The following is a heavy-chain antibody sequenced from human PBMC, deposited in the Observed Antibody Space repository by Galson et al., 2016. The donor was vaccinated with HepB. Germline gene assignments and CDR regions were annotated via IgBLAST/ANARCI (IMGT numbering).Heavy chain of an antibody. CDR3: VKWRGGIGTNYYIDY. J-gene: IGHJ4*02. CDR1: GFTFSNYA. Sequence: SLRLSCAAAGFTFSNYAMSWVRQAPGKGLEWVSIIHNDQDVTYYADSVKGRFTISRDNYKNTLYLQMNSVRAEDTAVYYCVKWRGGIGTNYYIDYWGQGTLAAVSS. V-gene: IGHV3-23*01. CDR2: IHNDQDVT. D-gene: IGHD3-10*01.